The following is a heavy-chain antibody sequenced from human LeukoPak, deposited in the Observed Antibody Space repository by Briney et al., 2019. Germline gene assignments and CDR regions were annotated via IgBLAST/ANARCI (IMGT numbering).Heavy chain of an antibody. CDR2: INSDESDT. CDR1: GFTFSNYW. Sequence: GGSLRLSCVASGFTFSNYWMHWVRQAPGKGLIWVSRINSDESDTTYADSVKGRFTISRDNAKNMLYLQMNSLRAEDTAVYYCARLRTYGSDYWGQGTLVIVSS. V-gene: IGHV3-74*01. D-gene: IGHD3-10*01. J-gene: IGHJ4*02. CDR3: ARLRTYGSDY.